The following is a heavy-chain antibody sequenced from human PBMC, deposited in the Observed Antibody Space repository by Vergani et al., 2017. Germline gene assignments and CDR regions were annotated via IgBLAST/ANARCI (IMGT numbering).Heavy chain of an antibody. J-gene: IGHJ4*02. D-gene: IGHD2-2*02. CDR3: ARGGYCSSTSCYKGYFGY. CDR1: GFTFSSYG. V-gene: IGHV3-33*01. CDR2: IWYDGSNK. Sequence: QVQLVESGGGVVQPGRSLRLSCAASGFTFSSYGMHWVRQAPGKGVEWVAVIWYDGSNKYYADSVKGRFTISRDNSKNTLYLQMNSLRAEDTAVYYCARGGYCSSTSCYKGYFGYWGQGTLVTVSS.